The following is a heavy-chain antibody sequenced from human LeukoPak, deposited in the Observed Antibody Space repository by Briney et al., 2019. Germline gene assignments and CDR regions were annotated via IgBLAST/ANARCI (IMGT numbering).Heavy chain of an antibody. CDR1: SGSISSSGYY. V-gene: IGHV4-39*07. CDR3: ARGMVDFWSGTKFDP. J-gene: IGHJ5*02. D-gene: IGHD3-3*01. CDR2: IYYSGST. Sequence: PSETLSLTCTVSSGSISSSGYYWGWFRQPPGKGLEWIGSIYYSGSTSYNPSLKSRVTISVDTSKNQFSLKLSSVTAADTAVYYCARGMVDFWSGTKFDPWGQGTLVTVSS.